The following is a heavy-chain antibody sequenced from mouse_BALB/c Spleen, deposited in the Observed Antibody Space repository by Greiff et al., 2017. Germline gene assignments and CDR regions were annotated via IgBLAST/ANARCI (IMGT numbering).Heavy chain of an antibody. CDR1: GFTFSSFG. D-gene: IGHD3-1*01. Sequence: EVKLMESGGGLVQPGGSRKLSCAASGFTFSSFGMHWVRQAPEKGLEWVAYISSGSSTIYYADTVKGRFTISRDNPKNTLFLQMTSLRSEDTAMYYCARGKPRGLCAMDYWGQGTSVTVSS. CDR2: ISSGSSTI. J-gene: IGHJ4*01. V-gene: IGHV5-17*02. CDR3: ARGKPRGLCAMDY.